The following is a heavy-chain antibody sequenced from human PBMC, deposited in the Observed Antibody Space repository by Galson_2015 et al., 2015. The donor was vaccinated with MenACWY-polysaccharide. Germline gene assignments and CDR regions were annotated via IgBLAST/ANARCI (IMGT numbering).Heavy chain of an antibody. V-gene: IGHV3-74*01. CDR1: GFTFSSYW. CDR2: INSDGTST. Sequence: SLRLSCAASGFTFSSYWMHWVRQAPGKGLVWVSRINSDGTSTSYADSVKGRFTISRDNAKNTLYLQMNSLRAEDTAVYYCARAGGRYPGNYYFAYWGQGTLVTVSS. CDR3: ARAGGRYPGNYYFAY. J-gene: IGHJ4*02. D-gene: IGHD1-26*01.